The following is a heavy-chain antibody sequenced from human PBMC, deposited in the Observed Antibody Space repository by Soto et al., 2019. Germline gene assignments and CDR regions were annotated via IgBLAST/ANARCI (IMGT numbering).Heavy chain of an antibody. D-gene: IGHD4-17*01. CDR1: GFTFDDYA. Sequence: EVQLVESGGGLVQPGRSLRLSCAASGFTFDDYAMHWVRQAPGKGLEWVSGISWNSGSIGYADSVKGRFTISRDNAKNSLYLQMNSLRAEDTALYYCAKAPNPMTTVTTLFDYWGQGTLVTVSS. CDR3: AKAPNPMTTVTTLFDY. J-gene: IGHJ4*02. V-gene: IGHV3-9*01. CDR2: ISWNSGSI.